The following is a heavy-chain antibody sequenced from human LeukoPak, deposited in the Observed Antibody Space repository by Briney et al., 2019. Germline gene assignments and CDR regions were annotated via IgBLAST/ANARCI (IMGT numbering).Heavy chain of an antibody. Sequence: GESLKISCKGSGYSFTNYWIGWVRQMPGKGLEWMGIIHPGDSDTRYSPSFQGQVTISADKSISTAYLQWSSLKASDTAMYYCARRVGGSSPRGYFDSWGQGTLVTVSS. J-gene: IGHJ4*02. CDR3: ARRVGGSSPRGYFDS. V-gene: IGHV5-51*01. CDR1: GYSFTNYW. CDR2: IHPGDSDT. D-gene: IGHD2-2*01.